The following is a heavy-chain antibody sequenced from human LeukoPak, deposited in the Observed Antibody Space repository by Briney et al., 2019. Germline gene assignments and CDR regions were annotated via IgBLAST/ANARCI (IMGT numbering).Heavy chain of an antibody. CDR2: IYYSGNT. CDR1: GGSFSSSSYY. V-gene: IGHV4-39*01. CDR3: ARQAVAGNGFDY. Sequence: SETLSLTCTVSGGSFSSSSYYWGWIRQPPGKGLEWIGTIYYSGNTYYNPSLKSRVSISVDTSKNQFSLKLSSVTAADTAAYYCARQAVAGNGFDYWGQGTLVTVSS. D-gene: IGHD6-19*01. J-gene: IGHJ4*02.